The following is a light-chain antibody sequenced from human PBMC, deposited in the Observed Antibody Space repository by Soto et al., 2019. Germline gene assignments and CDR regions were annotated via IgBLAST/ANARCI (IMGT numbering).Light chain of an antibody. CDR3: AAWDDSLKGWV. Sequence: QSVLTQPRSASGTTGQRVTISCSGCSSNIGSEHVNWYQQVPGTAPKLLIYANNQRPSGVPDRFSVSKSGTSASLAIGGLQSEDEAYYYCAAWDDSLKGWVFGGGTKLTVL. V-gene: IGLV1-44*01. J-gene: IGLJ3*02. CDR2: ANN. CDR1: SSNIGSEH.